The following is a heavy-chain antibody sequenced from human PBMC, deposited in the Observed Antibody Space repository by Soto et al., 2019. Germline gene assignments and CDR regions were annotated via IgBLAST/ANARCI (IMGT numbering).Heavy chain of an antibody. CDR3: ARADIDSSGYYYFPPDH. CDR1: GFTFSSYW. D-gene: IGHD3-22*01. V-gene: IGHV3-74*01. Sequence: GGSLRLSCAASGFTFSSYWMHWVRQAPGKGLVWVSRINSDGSSTSYADSVKGRFTISRDNAKNTLYLQMNSLRAEDTAVYSCARADIDSSGYYYFPPDHWGQGTLVTVSS. J-gene: IGHJ5*02. CDR2: INSDGSST.